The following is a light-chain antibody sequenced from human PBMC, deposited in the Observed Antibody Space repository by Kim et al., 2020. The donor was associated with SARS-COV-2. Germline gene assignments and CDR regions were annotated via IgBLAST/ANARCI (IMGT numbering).Light chain of an antibody. CDR3: LQHSAYPWT. Sequence: IQMTQSPSAMSASVGDRVTITCRASQVISNYVAWFQQKPGKVPQRLIYAASSLQSGVPSRFSGSGSGTEFTLTISSLQPEDFATYYCLQHSAYPWTFGQGTKVDIK. CDR2: AAS. V-gene: IGKV1-17*03. J-gene: IGKJ1*01. CDR1: QVISNY.